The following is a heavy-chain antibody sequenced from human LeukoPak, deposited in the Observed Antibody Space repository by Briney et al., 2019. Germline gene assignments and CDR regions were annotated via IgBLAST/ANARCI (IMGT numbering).Heavy chain of an antibody. V-gene: IGHV1-2*02. CDR3: ARGPHWDPHFDY. Sequence: GASVKVSCKASGYTFTNYYMHWVRQAPGQGLEWMGIIDPRSGTTTYAQKFQGRVTMTRDTSISTAYMELSGLRSDDTAVYYCARGPHWDPHFDYWGQGTLVTVSS. D-gene: IGHD7-27*01. CDR1: GYTFTNYY. J-gene: IGHJ4*02. CDR2: IDPRSGTT.